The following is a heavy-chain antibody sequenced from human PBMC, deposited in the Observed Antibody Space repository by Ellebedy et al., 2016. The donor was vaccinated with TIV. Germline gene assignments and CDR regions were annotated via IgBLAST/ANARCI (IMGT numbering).Heavy chain of an antibody. CDR2: TYYRSKWYI. CDR1: GDSVSSNSAI. Sequence: SQTLSLTCXISGDSVSSNSAIWNWIRQSPSRGLEWLGRTYYRSKWYIDYALSVKSRITINPDTSKNQISLRLSSVTAADTAVYYCASQGGVYGGLGYFDYWGQGTLVTISS. CDR3: ASQGGVYGGLGYFDY. J-gene: IGHJ4*02. V-gene: IGHV6-1*01. D-gene: IGHD2-8*02.